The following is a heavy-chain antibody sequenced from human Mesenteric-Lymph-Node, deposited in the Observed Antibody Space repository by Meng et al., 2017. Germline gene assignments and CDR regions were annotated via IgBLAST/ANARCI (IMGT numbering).Heavy chain of an antibody. Sequence: HLQGPAPGLVKPSETLSLTCTVSGGSISGYYWSWIRQPAGKGLEWIGRVYSTGSTNYNPSLQSRVTFSVDTSKNQFSLSLTSVTAADTAVYYCARVYWGSRWYFDLWGRGTLVTVSS. J-gene: IGHJ2*01. D-gene: IGHD2-8*02. CDR2: VYSTGST. V-gene: IGHV4-4*07. CDR1: GGSISGYY. CDR3: ARVYWGSRWYFDL.